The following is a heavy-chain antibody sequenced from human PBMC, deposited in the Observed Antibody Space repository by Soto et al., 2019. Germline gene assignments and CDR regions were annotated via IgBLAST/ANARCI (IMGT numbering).Heavy chain of an antibody. Sequence: SVKVSCKASGGTFSSYTISWVRQAPGQGLEWMGRIIPILGIANYAQKFQGRVTITADKSTSTAYMELSSLRSEDTAVYYCAREQLLGYSSSPGGSYFQHWGQGTLVTVS. CDR3: AREQLLGYSSSPGGSYFQH. V-gene: IGHV1-69*04. CDR1: GGTFSSYT. D-gene: IGHD6-6*01. CDR2: IIPILGIA. J-gene: IGHJ1*01.